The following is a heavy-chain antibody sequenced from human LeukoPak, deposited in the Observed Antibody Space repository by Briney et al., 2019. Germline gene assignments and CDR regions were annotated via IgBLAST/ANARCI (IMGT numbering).Heavy chain of an antibody. CDR1: GYTFTSYD. Sequence: AXVKVSCKTSGYTFTSYDINWVRQATGQGLEWMGWMNPNSGNTGYAQKFQGRITMTRDTPISTAYMELSSLSSEDTAMYYCARGRQLLDWGQGTLVTVSS. D-gene: IGHD1-7*01. CDR3: ARGRQLLD. V-gene: IGHV1-8*01. CDR2: MNPNSGNT. J-gene: IGHJ4*02.